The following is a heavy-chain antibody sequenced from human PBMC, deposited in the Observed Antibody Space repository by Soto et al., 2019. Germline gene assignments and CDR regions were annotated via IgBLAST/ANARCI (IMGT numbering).Heavy chain of an antibody. Sequence: QLQLQESGPGLVKPSETLSLTCTVSGGSISSSSYYWGWIRQPPGKGLEWIGSIYYSGSTYYNPSLRSLVTISVDPSKDQVSLKLSSVTAADTAVYYCAGDGREWELLPYFDYWGQGTLVTVSS. CDR2: IYYSGST. V-gene: IGHV4-39*02. D-gene: IGHD1-26*01. CDR1: GGSISSSSYY. CDR3: AGDGREWELLPYFDY. J-gene: IGHJ4*02.